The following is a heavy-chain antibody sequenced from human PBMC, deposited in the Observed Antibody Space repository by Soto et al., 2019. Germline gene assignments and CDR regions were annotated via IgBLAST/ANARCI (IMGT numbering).Heavy chain of an antibody. J-gene: IGHJ3*02. CDR1: GLTFTSSA. CDR3: AAWYYDYVWGSYRRPLFDI. V-gene: IGHV1-58*01. Sequence: SVKVSCKACGLTFTSSAVQWLRQARGQRLEWIGWIVVGSGNTNYAQKFQERVTITRDMSTSTAYMELSSLRSEDTAVYYCAAWYYDYVWGSYRRPLFDIWGQGTMVTVSS. D-gene: IGHD3-16*02. CDR2: IVVGSGNT.